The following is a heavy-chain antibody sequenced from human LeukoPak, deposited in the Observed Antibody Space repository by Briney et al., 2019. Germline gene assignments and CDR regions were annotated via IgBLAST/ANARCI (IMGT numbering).Heavy chain of an antibody. Sequence: PSETLSLTCTVSGGSISSSSYYWGWIRQPPGKGLEWIGSIYYSGSTYYNPSLKSRVTISVDTSKNQFSLKLSSVTAADTAVYYCARVGSYGHKYDYWGQGTLVTVSS. J-gene: IGHJ4*02. CDR2: IYYSGST. CDR1: GGSISSSSYY. CDR3: ARVGSYGHKYDY. D-gene: IGHD1-26*01. V-gene: IGHV4-39*07.